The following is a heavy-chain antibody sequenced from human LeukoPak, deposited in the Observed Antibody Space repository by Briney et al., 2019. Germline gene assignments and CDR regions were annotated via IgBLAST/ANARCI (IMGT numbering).Heavy chain of an antibody. CDR2: INPDRGVT. Sequence: ASVKVSCKASGYSFSDYYMHWVRQAPGQGPEWMGWINPDRGVTNYPQKFQGRVSMTRDTAISTAYMELSSLRSDDTAVYYCARDIVIVTLKGLDWGQGTLVTVSS. V-gene: IGHV1-2*02. CDR3: ARDIVIVTLKGLD. CDR1: GYSFSDYY. J-gene: IGHJ4*02. D-gene: IGHD3-16*02.